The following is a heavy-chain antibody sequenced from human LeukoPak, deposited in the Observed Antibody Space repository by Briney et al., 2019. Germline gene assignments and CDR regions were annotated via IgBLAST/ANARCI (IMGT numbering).Heavy chain of an antibody. V-gene: IGHV1-8*02. CDR2: MNPNSGNT. CDR3: ARGIAVADHI. J-gene: IGHJ3*02. CDR1: GYTFTGYY. D-gene: IGHD6-19*01. Sequence: ASVKVSCKASGYTFTGYYMHWVRQATGQGLEWMGWMNPNSGNTGYAQKFQGRVTMTRNTSISTAYMELSSLRSEDTAVYYCARGIAVADHIWGQGTMVTVSS.